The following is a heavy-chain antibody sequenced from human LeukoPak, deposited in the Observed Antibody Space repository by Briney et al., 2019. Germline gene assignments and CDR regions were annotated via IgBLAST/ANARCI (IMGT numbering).Heavy chain of an antibody. CDR3: ARGGGLYYYDSSGYDY. V-gene: IGHV3-74*01. CDR2: INTDGSST. J-gene: IGHJ4*02. CDR1: GFTFSNYW. D-gene: IGHD3-22*01. Sequence: GGSLRLSCAASGFTFSNYWMHWVRQAPGKGLVWVSRINTDGSSTNYADSVKGRFTISRDNAKNTLYPQMNSLRAEDTAVYYCARGGGLYYYDSSGYDYWGQGTLVTVSS.